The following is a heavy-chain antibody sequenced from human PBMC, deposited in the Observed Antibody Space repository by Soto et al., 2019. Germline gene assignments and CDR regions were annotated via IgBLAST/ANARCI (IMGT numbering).Heavy chain of an antibody. Sequence: ETLSLTCAGYGGYLSGYYWSWIRQAPGKGLQWIGEINHSGSTNYNPSLKSRVTISVDTSKNQFSLKLSSVTAADTAVYYCASQRGYDFWSGTGYYYYGMDVWGQGTTVTVSS. CDR1: GGYLSGYY. J-gene: IGHJ6*02. CDR3: ASQRGYDFWSGTGYYYYGMDV. D-gene: IGHD3-3*01. CDR2: INHSGST. V-gene: IGHV4-34*01.